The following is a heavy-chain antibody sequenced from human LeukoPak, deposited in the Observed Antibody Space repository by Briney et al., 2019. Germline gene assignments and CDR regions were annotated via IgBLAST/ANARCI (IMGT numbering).Heavy chain of an antibody. D-gene: IGHD4-17*01. CDR1: GFTFSSYA. J-gene: IGHJ5*02. CDR3: ATIPNDYGGSSWFDP. V-gene: IGHV3-23*01. Sequence: GGSLRLSCAASGFTFSSYAMSWVRQAPGKGLKWVSAISGSGGSTYYADSVKGRFTISRDNSKNTLYLQMNSLRAEDTAVYYCATIPNDYGGSSWFDPWGQGTLVTVSS. CDR2: ISGSGGST.